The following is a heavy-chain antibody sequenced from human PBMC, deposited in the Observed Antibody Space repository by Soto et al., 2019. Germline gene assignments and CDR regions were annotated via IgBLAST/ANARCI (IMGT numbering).Heavy chain of an antibody. V-gene: IGHV4-59*01. CDR2: IYYSGST. J-gene: IGHJ4*02. CDR1: GGSISSYY. Sequence: PSETLSLTCTVSGGSISSYYWSWIRQPPGKGLEWIGYIYYSGSTNYNPSLKSRVTISVDTSKNQFSLKLSSVTAADTAVYYCAAYDSSGYYDYWGQGTLVTVSS. D-gene: IGHD3-22*01. CDR3: AAYDSSGYYDY.